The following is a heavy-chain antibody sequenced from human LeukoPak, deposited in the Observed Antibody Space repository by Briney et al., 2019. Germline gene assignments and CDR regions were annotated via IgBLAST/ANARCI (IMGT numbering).Heavy chain of an antibody. CDR2: IYYSGST. J-gene: IGHJ6*04. CDR1: GGSISSGGYY. D-gene: IGHD6-13*01. CDR3: ARDSPPWIAAAGTDYYYGMDV. Sequence: PSETLSLTCTVSGGSISSGGYYWSWIRQHPRKGLEWIGYIYYSGSTYYNPSLKSRVTISVDTSKNQFSLKLSSVTAADTAVYYCARDSPPWIAAAGTDYYYGMDVWGKGTTVTVSS. V-gene: IGHV4-31*03.